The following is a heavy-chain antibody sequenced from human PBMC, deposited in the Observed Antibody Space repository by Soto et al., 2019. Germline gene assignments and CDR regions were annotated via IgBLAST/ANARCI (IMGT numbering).Heavy chain of an antibody. CDR1: GYTFTSYD. Sequence: GASVKVSCKASGYTFTSYDINWVRQATGQGLEWMGWMNHNSGNTGYAQKFQGRVTMTRNTSISTAYMELSSLRSEDTAVYYCARAYRYYYGMDVWGQGTTVTVSS. J-gene: IGHJ6*02. CDR3: ARAYRYYYGMDV. V-gene: IGHV1-8*01. CDR2: MNHNSGNT.